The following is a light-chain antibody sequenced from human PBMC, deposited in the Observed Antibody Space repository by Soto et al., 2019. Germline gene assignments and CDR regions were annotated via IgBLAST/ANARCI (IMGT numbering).Light chain of an antibody. CDR3: QQYGSSSWS. CDR2: GAS. J-gene: IGKJ1*01. CDR1: QSVTTQ. Sequence: VLTQFTGTLSLSPGERATLSCRASQSVTTQLAWYQQRPGQAPRLIIHGASSRATGIPDRFSGGWSGTDVTLTISRLEPEDFAVYYCQQYGSSSWSFGQGTKVDIK. V-gene: IGKV3-20*01.